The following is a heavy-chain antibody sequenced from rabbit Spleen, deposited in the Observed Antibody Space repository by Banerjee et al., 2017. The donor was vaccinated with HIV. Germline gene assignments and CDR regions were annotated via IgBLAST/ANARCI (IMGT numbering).Heavy chain of an antibody. J-gene: IGHJ4*01. D-gene: IGHD7-1*01. CDR2: IYGGSGGST. Sequence: QSLEESGGDLVKPEGSLTLTCTASGFSFSTSYYMCWIRQAPGKGLESIACIYGGSGGSTWYASWAKGRFTISKTSSTTVTLQLPSLTAADTATYFCARGLPGYVGPTYGGFYFNLWGQGTLVTVS. CDR3: ARGLPGYVGPTYGGFYFNL. V-gene: IGHV1S40*01. CDR1: GFSFSTSYY.